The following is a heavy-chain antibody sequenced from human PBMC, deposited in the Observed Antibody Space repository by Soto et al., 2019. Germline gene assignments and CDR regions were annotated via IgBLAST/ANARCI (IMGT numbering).Heavy chain of an antibody. J-gene: IGHJ4*02. V-gene: IGHV4-31*03. CDR2: IHYSGST. CDR1: GGSISSGGYF. CDR3: ASSPLSYYDFWSGYYLPNEFDY. Sequence: SETLSLTCIVSGGSISSGGYFWSWIRQHPGKGLEWIGYIHYSGSTYYNPSLNSRVTISIDTSKNRFSLKLSSVTAADTAVYYCASSPLSYYDFWSGYYLPNEFDYWGQGTLVTVSS. D-gene: IGHD3-3*01.